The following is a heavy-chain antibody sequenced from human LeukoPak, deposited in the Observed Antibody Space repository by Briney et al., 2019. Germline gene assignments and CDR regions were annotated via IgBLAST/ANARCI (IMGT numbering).Heavy chain of an antibody. Sequence: PSETLSLTCSVSGDSISRGGDHWSWIRQPAGKGLEWIGRIYTSGSTNYHPSLKSRVTMSVDTSKNQFSLKLSSVTAADTAVYYCASSGEYSSSSWERSYYYYMDVWGKGTTVTVSS. CDR3: ASSGEYSSSSWERSYYYYMDV. D-gene: IGHD6-6*01. CDR1: GDSISRGGDH. J-gene: IGHJ6*03. CDR2: IYTSGST. V-gene: IGHV4-61*02.